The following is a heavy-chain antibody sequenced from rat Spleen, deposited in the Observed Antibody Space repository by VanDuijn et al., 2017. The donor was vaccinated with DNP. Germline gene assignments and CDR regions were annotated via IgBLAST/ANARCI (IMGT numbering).Heavy chain of an antibody. CDR3: AQFNYGY. V-gene: IGHV2-6*01. J-gene: IGHJ2*01. Sequence: QVQLKESGPGLVQPSQTLSLTCTVSGFSLTSYTVSWVRQPPGKGLEWIAAMSSGGSTYYNSALKSRLSISRDTSKSQVFLKMNSLQTEDTARYFCAQFNYGYWGQGVMVTVSS. D-gene: IGHD1-11*01. CDR2: MSSGGST. CDR1: GFSLTSYT.